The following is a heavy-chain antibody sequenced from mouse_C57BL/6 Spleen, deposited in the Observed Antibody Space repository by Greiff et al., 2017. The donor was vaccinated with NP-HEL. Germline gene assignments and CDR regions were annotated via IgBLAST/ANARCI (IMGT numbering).Heavy chain of an antibody. CDR3: ARYKGGTHWYFDV. CDR2: IRNKANGYTT. J-gene: IGHJ1*03. Sequence: EVKLVESGGGLVQPGGSLSLSCAASGFTFTDYYMSWVRQPPGKALEWLGFIRNKANGYTTEYSASVKGRFTISRDNSQSILYLQMNALRAEDSATYYCARYKGGTHWYFDVWGTGTTVTVSS. CDR1: GFTFTDYY. V-gene: IGHV7-3*01. D-gene: IGHD1-1*02.